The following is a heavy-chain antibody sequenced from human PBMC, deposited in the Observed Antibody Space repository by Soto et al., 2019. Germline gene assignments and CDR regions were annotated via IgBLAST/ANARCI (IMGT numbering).Heavy chain of an antibody. CDR2: ISSNGGST. Sequence: GGSLRLSCSASGFTFSGYAMHWVRQAPGKGLEYVSAISSNGGSTYYADSVKGRFTISRDNSKNTLYLQMSSLRAEDTAVYYYGEDSRYSRSFPASRGQGTLVTVSS. CDR3: GEDSRYSRSFPAS. V-gene: IGHV3-64D*08. D-gene: IGHD6-6*01. J-gene: IGHJ4*02. CDR1: GFTFSGYA.